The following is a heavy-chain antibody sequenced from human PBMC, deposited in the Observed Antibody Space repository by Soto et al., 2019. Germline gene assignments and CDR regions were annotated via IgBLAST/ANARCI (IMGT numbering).Heavy chain of an antibody. D-gene: IGHD6-13*01. Sequence: GGSLRLSCAASGFTFSSYAMSWVRQAPGKGLEWVSAISGSGGSTYYADSVKGRFTISRDNSKNTLYLQMNSLRAEDTAVYYCAKDGIIAAAGLNWFDPWGQGTLVTVSS. CDR3: AKDGIIAAAGLNWFDP. CDR1: GFTFSSYA. V-gene: IGHV3-23*01. J-gene: IGHJ5*02. CDR2: ISGSGGST.